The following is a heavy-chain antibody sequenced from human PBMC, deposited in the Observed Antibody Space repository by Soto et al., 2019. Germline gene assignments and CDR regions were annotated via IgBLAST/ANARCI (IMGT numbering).Heavy chain of an antibody. CDR3: ARDAAQLDGYNLYYYYGMDV. Sequence: PSETLSLTCTVSGGSISSYYWSWIRQPPGKGLEWIGYIYYSGSTNYNPSLKSRVTISVDTSKNQFSLKLSSVTAADTAVYYCARDAAQLDGYNLYYYYGMDVWGQGTTVTVSS. V-gene: IGHV4-59*01. CDR2: IYYSGST. J-gene: IGHJ6*02. D-gene: IGHD5-12*01. CDR1: GGSISSYY.